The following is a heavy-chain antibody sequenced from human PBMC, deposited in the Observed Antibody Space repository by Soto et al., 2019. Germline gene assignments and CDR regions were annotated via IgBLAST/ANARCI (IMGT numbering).Heavy chain of an antibody. CDR3: AKENSLWFGESPFDY. J-gene: IGHJ4*02. V-gene: IGHV3-30*18. D-gene: IGHD3-10*01. CDR1: GFTFSSYG. CDR2: ISYDGSNK. Sequence: QVQLVESGGGVVQPGRSLRLSCAASGFTFSSYGMHWVRQAPGKGLEWVAVISYDGSNKYYADSVKGRFTISRDNSKNTLYLQMNSLRAEDTAVYYCAKENSLWFGESPFDYWGQGTLVTVSS.